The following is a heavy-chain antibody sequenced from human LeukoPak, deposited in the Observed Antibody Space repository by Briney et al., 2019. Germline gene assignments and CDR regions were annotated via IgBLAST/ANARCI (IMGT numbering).Heavy chain of an antibody. CDR3: TTVLNRITMVRGVWDPFDY. V-gene: IGHV3-15*01. J-gene: IGHJ4*02. CDR2: IKSKTDGGTT. CDR1: GFTFSNAW. Sequence: GGSLRLSCAASGFTFSNAWMSWVRQAPGKGLEWVGRIKSKTDGGTTDYAAPVKGRFTISRDDSKNTLYLQMNSLKTEDTAVYYCTTVLNRITMVRGVWDPFDYWGQGTLVTVSS. D-gene: IGHD3-10*01.